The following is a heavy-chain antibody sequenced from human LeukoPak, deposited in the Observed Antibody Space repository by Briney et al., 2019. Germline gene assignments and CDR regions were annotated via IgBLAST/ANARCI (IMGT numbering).Heavy chain of an antibody. J-gene: IGHJ4*02. CDR3: ARASVIIAFDY. CDR1: GYTFTGYY. D-gene: IGHD2/OR15-2a*01. V-gene: IGHV1-2*02. Sequence: ASVKVSCKASGYTFTGYYMHWVRQAPGQGLEWMGWINPKSGGTNYAQKFQGRVTIMRDTSISTAYMEVSRLTSDDTAVYYCARASVIIAFDYWGQGTLVTVSS. CDR2: INPKSGGT.